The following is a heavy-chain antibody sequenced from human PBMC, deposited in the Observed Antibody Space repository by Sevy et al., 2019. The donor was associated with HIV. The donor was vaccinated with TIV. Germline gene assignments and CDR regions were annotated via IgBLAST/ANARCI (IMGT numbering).Heavy chain of an antibody. CDR3: AKTPYSSGWSHIDH. V-gene: IGHV3-23*01. Sequence: GGSLRLSCGASGFTFSSYGMSWVRQAPGKGLEWVSFISGSGGDTYYADSVKGRFTISRDNSKNTLYMQMISLRAEDTAVYFCAKTPYSSGWSHIDHWGQGTLVTVSS. CDR2: ISGSGGDT. D-gene: IGHD6-19*01. CDR1: GFTFSSYG. J-gene: IGHJ4*02.